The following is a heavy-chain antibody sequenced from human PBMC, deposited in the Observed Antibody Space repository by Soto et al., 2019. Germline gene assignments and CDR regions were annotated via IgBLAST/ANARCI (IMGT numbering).Heavy chain of an antibody. J-gene: IGHJ3*02. CDR1: GGSVSSGSYY. V-gene: IGHV4-34*01. D-gene: IGHD1-7*01. Sequence: QVQLQQWGAGLLKPSETLSLTCAVYGGSVSSGSYYWSWIRQPPGKGLEWIGEMSHSGGTHFNPSHKSRVTISVDTSKNQCSLKMSFVTAADTALYYCARVERGTATTVVDAFDIWGPGTMVTVSS. CDR3: ARVERGTATTVVDAFDI. CDR2: MSHSGGT.